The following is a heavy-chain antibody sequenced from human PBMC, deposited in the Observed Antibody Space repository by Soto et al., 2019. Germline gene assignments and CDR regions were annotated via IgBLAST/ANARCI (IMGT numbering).Heavy chain of an antibody. Sequence: ASVKVSCEASGYTFTSYDINWVRQATGQGLEWMGWMNPNSGNTGYAQKFQGRVTMTRNTSISTAYMELSSLRSEDTAVYYCARFGMTTVSRRGYYYYYGMDVWGQGTTVTVSS. CDR1: GYTFTSYD. V-gene: IGHV1-8*01. D-gene: IGHD4-17*01. J-gene: IGHJ6*02. CDR3: ARFGMTTVSRRGYYYYYGMDV. CDR2: MNPNSGNT.